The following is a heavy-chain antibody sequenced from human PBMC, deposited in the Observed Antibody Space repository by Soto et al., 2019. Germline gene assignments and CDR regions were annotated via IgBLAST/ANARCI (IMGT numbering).Heavy chain of an antibody. D-gene: IGHD3-22*01. CDR1: GGSISSSRYY. CDR3: ARQAYYDGNNAFDI. Sequence: PSETLSLTCTVSGGSISSSRYYWGWIRQPPGKGLEWIGSIYHSGSAYYIPSLKSRATISVDTSKNQFSLKLSSVIAADTSVYYCARQAYYDGNNAFDIWGQGTLVTVSS. J-gene: IGHJ3*02. V-gene: IGHV4-39*01. CDR2: IYHSGSA.